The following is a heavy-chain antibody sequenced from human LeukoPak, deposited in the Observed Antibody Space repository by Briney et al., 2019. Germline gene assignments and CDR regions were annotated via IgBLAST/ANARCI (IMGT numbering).Heavy chain of an antibody. V-gene: IGHV1-18*01. CDR2: ISVYNGNTNT. CDR1: GYTFSSYG. Sequence: ASVKVSCKASGYTFSSYGINWVRQAPGQGLEWMRWISVYNGNTNTNYAQNLQGRVTMTTDTSTSTAYMELTSLTSDDTAVYYCARDYGYGAYGPTYFQHWGQGTLVTVSS. CDR3: ARDYGYGAYGPTYFQH. D-gene: IGHD5-12*01. J-gene: IGHJ1*01.